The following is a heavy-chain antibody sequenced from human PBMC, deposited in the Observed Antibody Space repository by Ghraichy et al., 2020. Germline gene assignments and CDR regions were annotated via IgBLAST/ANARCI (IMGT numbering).Heavy chain of an antibody. D-gene: IGHD2-15*01. CDR3: ARVGCSGGSCRDY. J-gene: IGHJ4*02. V-gene: IGHV4-34*01. CDR1: GGSFSGYY. Sequence: SETLSLTCAVYGGSFSGYYWSWIRQPPGKGLEWIGEINHSGSTNYNPSLKSRVTISVDTSKNQFSLKLSSVTAADTAVYYCARVGCSGGSCRDYWGQGTLVTVSS. CDR2: INHSGST.